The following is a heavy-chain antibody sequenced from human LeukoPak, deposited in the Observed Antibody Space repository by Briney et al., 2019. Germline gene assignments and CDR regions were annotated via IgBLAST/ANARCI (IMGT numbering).Heavy chain of an antibody. CDR3: AKDEGYCGSTSCSCDY. Sequence: GGSLRLACAASGFTFSEYDMNWIRQAPGKGLEWVAFIRYDGSNKYYADSVKGRFTISRDNSKNTLYLQMNSLRAEDTAVYYCAKDEGYCGSTSCSCDYWGQGTLVTVSS. J-gene: IGHJ4*02. CDR1: GFTFSEYD. D-gene: IGHD2-2*01. CDR2: IRYDGSNK. V-gene: IGHV3-30*02.